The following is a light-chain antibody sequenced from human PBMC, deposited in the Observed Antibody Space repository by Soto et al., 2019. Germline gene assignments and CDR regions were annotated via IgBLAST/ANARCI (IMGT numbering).Light chain of an antibody. CDR1: HSVSSNV. Sequence: EIVLTQSPGTLSLSPGERATLSCRTSHSVSSNVLAWYQHRPGQAPRLLIYEASTRATDISDRFSGSGSGTDFTLTISRLEPEDFAVYYCQQYGNAQWTFGQGTKVEI. J-gene: IGKJ1*01. CDR3: QQYGNAQWT. V-gene: IGKV3-20*01. CDR2: EAS.